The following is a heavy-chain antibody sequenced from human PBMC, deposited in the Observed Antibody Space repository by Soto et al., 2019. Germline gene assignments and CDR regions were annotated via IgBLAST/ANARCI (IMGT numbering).Heavy chain of an antibody. Sequence: GASVKVSCKASGYTFTSYGISWVRQAPGQGLEWMGWISAYNGTTNYAQKLQGRVTMTTDTSTSTAYMELRSLRSDDTAVYYCARGGAAIFGVVIIKFDYWGQRTLVTVSS. V-gene: IGHV1-18*01. CDR3: ARGGAAIFGVVIIKFDY. CDR1: GYTFTSYG. CDR2: ISAYNGTT. J-gene: IGHJ4*02. D-gene: IGHD3-3*01.